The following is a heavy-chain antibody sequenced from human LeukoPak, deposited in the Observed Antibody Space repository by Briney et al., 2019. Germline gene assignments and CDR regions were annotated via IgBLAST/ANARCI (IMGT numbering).Heavy chain of an antibody. V-gene: IGHV1-46*01. CDR3: AGVTSDPPDAFDI. Sequence: ASVKVSCKASGYTFTSYYMHWVRQAPGQGFDWMGTINPTDGDTSYAQKFQGRVTMTRDSSTSTVYMELRSLTSDDTAVYYCAGVTSDPPDAFDIWGQGTMVTVSS. CDR1: GYTFTSYY. CDR2: INPTDGDT. J-gene: IGHJ3*02.